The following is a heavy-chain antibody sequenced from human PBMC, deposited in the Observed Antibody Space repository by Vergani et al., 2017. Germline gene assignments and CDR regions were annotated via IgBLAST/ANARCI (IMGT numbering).Heavy chain of an antibody. D-gene: IGHD3-10*01. CDR3: ARDLMGRTQDWFDP. J-gene: IGHJ5*02. V-gene: IGHV4-59*01. CDR1: GGSISSYY. Sequence: QVQLQESGPGLVKPSQTLSLTCTVSGGSISSYYWSWIRQPPGKGLEWIGYIYYSGSTNYNPSLKRRVTISVDTSKNQFSLKLRSVTAADTAVYYCARDLMGRTQDWFDPWGQGTLVTVSS. CDR2: IYYSGST.